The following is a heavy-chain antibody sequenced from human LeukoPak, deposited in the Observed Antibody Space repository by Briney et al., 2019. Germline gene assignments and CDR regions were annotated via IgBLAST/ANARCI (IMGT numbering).Heavy chain of an antibody. J-gene: IGHJ4*02. D-gene: IGHD3-10*01. Sequence: PGGSLRLSCAASGFTFSSYVMTWVRQAPGKGLEWFSSISASGGSTYSADSVKGRFTIARDNSKNPLYLQMSSLRAADTAVYYCARSYYYGSGSSYVSFDYWGQGTLVTVSS. CDR3: ARSYYYGSGSSYVSFDY. V-gene: IGHV3-23*01. CDR2: ISASGGST. CDR1: GFTFSSYV.